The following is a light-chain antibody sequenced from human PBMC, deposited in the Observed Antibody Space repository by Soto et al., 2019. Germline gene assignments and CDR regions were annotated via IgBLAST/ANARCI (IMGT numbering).Light chain of an antibody. J-gene: IGLJ1*01. CDR3: SSYTSSSTRV. CDR1: SSDVGTYNY. V-gene: IGLV2-14*01. CDR2: VVS. Sequence: QSALTQPASVSGSPGQSITISCTGTSSDVGTYNYVSWYQQHPGKVPRLMIYVVSNRPSGVSDRFSGSKSGNTASLTISGLQAEDEADYYCSSYTSSSTRVFGTGTKLTVL.